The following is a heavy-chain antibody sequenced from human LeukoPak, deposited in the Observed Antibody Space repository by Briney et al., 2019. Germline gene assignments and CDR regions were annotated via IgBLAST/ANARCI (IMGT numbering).Heavy chain of an antibody. V-gene: IGHV1-2*02. D-gene: IGHD5-12*01. J-gene: IGHJ4*02. Sequence: ASVKVSCRASGYTFTHYYVHWVRQAPGQGLEWMGWINPSSGNTNYAQKFQGRVTMTRDTSMSTAYMELSSLRSDDTAVYYCARRGYSGYDFYIYYWGQGTLVTVSS. CDR3: ARRGYSGYDFYIYY. CDR1: GYTFTHYY. CDR2: INPSSGNT.